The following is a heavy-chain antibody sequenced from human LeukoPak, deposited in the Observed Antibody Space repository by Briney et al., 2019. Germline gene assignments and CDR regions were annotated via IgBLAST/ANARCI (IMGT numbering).Heavy chain of an antibody. Sequence: SESLFLTCAVSGGSLSGYFWGWIRQPPGKGLEWIGEINHNGRTNYNASLKSRVTISADTSKNLLSLKLSSVTAADTAVYYCARVRAEVRGVINDLDYWGQGTLVTVSS. CDR1: GGSLSGYF. V-gene: IGHV4-34*01. D-gene: IGHD3-10*01. CDR2: INHNGRT. J-gene: IGHJ4*02. CDR3: ARVRAEVRGVINDLDY.